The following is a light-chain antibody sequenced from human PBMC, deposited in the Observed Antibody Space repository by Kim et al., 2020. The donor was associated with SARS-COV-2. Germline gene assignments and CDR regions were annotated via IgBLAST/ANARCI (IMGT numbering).Light chain of an antibody. CDR3: AAGDDSLSGPGVV. CDR2: RNN. V-gene: IGLV1-47*01. CDR1: SSNIGSNY. J-gene: IGLJ2*01. Sequence: RVAISCSGSSSNIGSNYVYWYQQLPGTAPKLLIYRNNQRPSGVPDRFSGSKSGTSASLAISGLRSEDEADYYCAAGDDSLSGPGVVFGGGTQLTVL.